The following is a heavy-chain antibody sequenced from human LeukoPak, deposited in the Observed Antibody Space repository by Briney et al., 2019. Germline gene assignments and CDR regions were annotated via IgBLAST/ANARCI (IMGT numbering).Heavy chain of an antibody. V-gene: IGHV3-21*01. CDR2: ISSSSSYI. CDR3: ARGPLERFWYDSSGYGKFDY. Sequence: PGGSLRLSCAASGFTFSSYSMNWVRQAPGKGLEWVSSISSSSSYIYYADSVKGRFTISRDNAKNSLYLQMNSLRAEDTAVYYCARGPLERFWYDSSGYGKFDYWGQGTLVTVSS. CDR1: GFTFSSYS. D-gene: IGHD3-22*01. J-gene: IGHJ4*02.